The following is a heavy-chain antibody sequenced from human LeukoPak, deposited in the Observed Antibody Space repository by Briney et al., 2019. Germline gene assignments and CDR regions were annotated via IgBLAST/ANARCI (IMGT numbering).Heavy chain of an antibody. CDR2: IYYSGST. CDR1: GGSISTSNYY. CDR3: ARDPGASGWYSDNWFDP. Sequence: SETLSLTCTVSGGSISTSNYYWGWIRQPPGKGLGWIGSIYYSGSTYYNPSLKSRVTISVDTSKNQFSLKLSSVTAADTAVYYCARDPGASGWYSDNWFDPWGQGTLVTVSS. D-gene: IGHD6-19*01. J-gene: IGHJ5*02. V-gene: IGHV4-39*07.